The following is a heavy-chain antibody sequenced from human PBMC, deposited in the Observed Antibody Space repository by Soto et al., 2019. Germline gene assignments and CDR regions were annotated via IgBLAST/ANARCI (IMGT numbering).Heavy chain of an antibody. D-gene: IGHD1-1*01. CDR1: GFIFGTYG. CDR2: ISYDGNKE. V-gene: IGHV3-30*18. Sequence: QVQRVEAGGGVVPPGWSLRLSCSASGFIFGTYGMDWVRQAPGKGLEWVALISYDGNKEFYADAVKGRFTISRDNSRNTLYLHRNSLKTEATAMYYCAKETATSVDYYYFYGLDVWGPGTTVSVSS. CDR3: AKETATSVDYYYFYGLDV. J-gene: IGHJ6*02.